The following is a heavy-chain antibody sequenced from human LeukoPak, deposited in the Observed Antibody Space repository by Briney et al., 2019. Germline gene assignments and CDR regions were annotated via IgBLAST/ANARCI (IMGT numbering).Heavy chain of an antibody. V-gene: IGHV1-46*04. Sequence: ASVKVSCKASGYIFTNHWIHWVRQAPGQGLEWMGVINPRDGSKVYAQNLQDRVTLTTDMSATSIYMELSRLRSEDTAVYYCARDYSNSRTWWFDPWGQGTLVIVSS. J-gene: IGHJ5*02. CDR3: ARDYSNSRTWWFDP. CDR1: GYIFTNHW. CDR2: INPRDGSK. D-gene: IGHD4-11*01.